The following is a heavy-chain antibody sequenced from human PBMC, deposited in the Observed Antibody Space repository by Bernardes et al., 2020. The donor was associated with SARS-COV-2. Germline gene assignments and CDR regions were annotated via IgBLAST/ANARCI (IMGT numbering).Heavy chain of an antibody. CDR3: ARDGDYTGYSD. Sequence: GGSLRLSCAASGFTFRSSSMNWVRQAPGPGLAWVSLLSSSTRHIYYADSVKGRFTISRDNAKNSLYLQMNSLRAEDTAVYYCARDGDYTGYSDWGQGTLVTVSS. D-gene: IGHD5-12*01. CDR2: LSSSTRHI. CDR1: GFTFRSSS. V-gene: IGHV3-21*01. J-gene: IGHJ4*02.